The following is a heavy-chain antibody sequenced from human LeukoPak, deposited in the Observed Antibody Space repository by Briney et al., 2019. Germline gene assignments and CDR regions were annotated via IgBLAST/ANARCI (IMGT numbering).Heavy chain of an antibody. J-gene: IGHJ4*02. CDR3: ARGGGWSLFFDY. D-gene: IGHD6-19*01. V-gene: IGHV3-30*02. Sequence: GGSLRLSCAASGFTFSSYGMHWVRQAPGKGLEWVAFIRYDGSNKYYADSVKGRFTISRDNPKNTLYLQMNSLRAEDTAVYYCARGGGWSLFFDYWGQGTLVTVSS. CDR1: GFTFSSYG. CDR2: IRYDGSNK.